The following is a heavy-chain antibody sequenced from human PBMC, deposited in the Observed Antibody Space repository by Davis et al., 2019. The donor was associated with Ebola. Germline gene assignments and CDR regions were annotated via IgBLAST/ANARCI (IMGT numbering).Heavy chain of an antibody. CDR2: ITGSGDST. V-gene: IGHV3-23*01. CDR1: GFTFSSYA. CDR3: VNTHCSSTSCYLYYYGMNV. J-gene: IGHJ6*02. Sequence: PGGSLRLSCAASGFTFSSYAMSWVRQAPGKGLEWVSAITGSGDSTYHADSVKGRFTISRDNSKNTLYLQMSGMRAEDTGVYYCVNTHCSSTSCYLYYYGMNVWGQGTTVTVSS. D-gene: IGHD2-2*01.